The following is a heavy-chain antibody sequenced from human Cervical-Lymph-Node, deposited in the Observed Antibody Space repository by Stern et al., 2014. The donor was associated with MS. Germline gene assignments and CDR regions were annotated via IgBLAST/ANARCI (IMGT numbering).Heavy chain of an antibody. V-gene: IGHV3-30-3*01. Sequence: VQLVESGGGVVQPGRSLRLSCAASGFTFSSYAMHWVRQAPGKGLEWVAVISYGGSNKYYADSVKGGFTISRDNSKNTLYLQMNSLRAEDTAVYYCARANYDFWSGYPDFHYYGMDVWGQGTTVTVSS. CDR3: ARANYDFWSGYPDFHYYGMDV. J-gene: IGHJ6*02. CDR1: GFTFSSYA. CDR2: ISYGGSNK. D-gene: IGHD3-3*01.